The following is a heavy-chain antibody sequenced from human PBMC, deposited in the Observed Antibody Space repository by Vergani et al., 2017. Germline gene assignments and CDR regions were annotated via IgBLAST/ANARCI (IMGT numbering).Heavy chain of an antibody. D-gene: IGHD3-9*01. CDR2: IYHSGGA. CDR3: ARTESFILRYFHWAL. J-gene: IGHJ4*02. CDR1: GGSITSSSYY. Sequence: QLHLQESGPGLVKPSETLSLTCTVSGGSITSSSYYWGWIRQPPGKGLEWIGNIYHSGGAYYNPSLKGRVTISVATSKNQFSLELTSVTAADTAIYFCARTESFILRYFHWALWGQGTLVTVSS. V-gene: IGHV4-39*01.